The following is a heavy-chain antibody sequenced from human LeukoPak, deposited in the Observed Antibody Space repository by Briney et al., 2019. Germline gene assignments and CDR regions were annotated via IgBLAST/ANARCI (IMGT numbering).Heavy chain of an antibody. J-gene: IGHJ4*02. CDR2: ITSSSSII. V-gene: IGHV3-48*01. CDR3: ARVGLWHYPVDS. D-gene: IGHD1-7*01. Sequence: PGGSLRLSCAASGFTFNTYSMNWVRQAPGKGLEWVSYITSSSSIIYYGDSVKGRFTVSRDNAKNSLYLQMYSLRAEDTAVYYCARVGLWHYPVDSWGQGTLVTVSS. CDR1: GFTFNTYS.